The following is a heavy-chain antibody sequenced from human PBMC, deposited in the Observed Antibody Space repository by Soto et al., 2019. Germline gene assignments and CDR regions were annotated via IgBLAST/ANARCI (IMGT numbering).Heavy chain of an antibody. Sequence: QVQLQESGPGLVKPSETLSLTCTVSGGSISSYYWSWIRQPPGKGLELIGYIYYSGSTTYNPSLKSRVTISVDTSKNQSSLKLSSVTAADTAVYYCARRYVGNFDYWGQGTLVTVS. CDR1: GGSISSYY. D-gene: IGHD3-16*01. J-gene: IGHJ4*02. V-gene: IGHV4-59*01. CDR3: ARRYVGNFDY. CDR2: IYYSGST.